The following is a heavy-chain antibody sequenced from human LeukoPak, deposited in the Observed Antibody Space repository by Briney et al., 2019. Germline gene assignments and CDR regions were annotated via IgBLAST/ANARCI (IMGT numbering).Heavy chain of an antibody. CDR2: IYSSGST. D-gene: IGHD3-3*01. CDR3: ARGGFLEWLKGFDP. CDR1: GGSISSYY. Sequence: SETLSLTCTVSGGSISSYYWSWIRQPAGKGLEWIGRIYSSGSTNYNPSLKSRVTMSVDTSKNQFSLKLSSVTAADTAVYYCARGGFLEWLKGFDPWGQGTLDTVSS. J-gene: IGHJ5*02. V-gene: IGHV4-4*07.